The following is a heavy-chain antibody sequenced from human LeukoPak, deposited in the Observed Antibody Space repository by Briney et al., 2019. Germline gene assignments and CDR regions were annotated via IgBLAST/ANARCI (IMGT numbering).Heavy chain of an antibody. CDR1: GGSISSSSYY. D-gene: IGHD3-9*01. CDR2: IYYSGST. Sequence: PSETLSLTCTVSGGSISSSSYYWGWIRQPPGKGLEWIGSIYYSGSTYYNPSLKSRVTISVDTSKNQFSLKLSSVTAADTAVYYCARLGRYFDWLSAFDYWGQGTLATVSS. V-gene: IGHV4-39*01. J-gene: IGHJ4*02. CDR3: ARLGRYFDWLSAFDY.